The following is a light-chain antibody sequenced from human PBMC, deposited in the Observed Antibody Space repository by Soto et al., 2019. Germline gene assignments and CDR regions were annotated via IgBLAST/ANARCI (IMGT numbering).Light chain of an antibody. Sequence: ETVLTQSPGTLSLSPGERATLSCRASQSVAKNYLAWYQHKPGQGPRLLISGASSRATGIPDRFSGSGSGTDFTLTISRLEPEDFGVYYCLQYASSPLTFGGGTKVEI. J-gene: IGKJ4*01. V-gene: IGKV3-20*01. CDR1: QSVAKNY. CDR2: GAS. CDR3: LQYASSPLT.